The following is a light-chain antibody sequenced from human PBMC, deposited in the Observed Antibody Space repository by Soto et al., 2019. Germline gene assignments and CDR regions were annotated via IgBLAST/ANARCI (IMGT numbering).Light chain of an antibody. CDR1: SSNIGDNA. Sequence: QSVLTQSPSASGTPGQRVTISCSGSSSNIGDNAVNWYQQFPGTAPRLLIYNNNQRPSGVPDRFSGSKSGTSASLAISGLQSEDEAQDYCAAWDDSLNGHWVFGGGTKLTVL. J-gene: IGLJ3*02. V-gene: IGLV1-44*01. CDR2: NNN. CDR3: AAWDDSLNGHWV.